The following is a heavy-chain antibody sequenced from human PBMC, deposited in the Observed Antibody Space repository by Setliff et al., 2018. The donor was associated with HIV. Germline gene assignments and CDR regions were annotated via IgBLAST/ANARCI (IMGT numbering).Heavy chain of an antibody. CDR1: GGTFSSYA. CDR3: ATSPRGTYYDILSGRPRGWFDP. V-gene: IGHV1-69*13. Sequence: SVKVSCKASGGTFSSYAITWVRQAPGQGPEWMGGIVPIYGTPNYAQRFQGRVTITADESTSTAYMDLSSLTSDDTAVYYRATSPRGTYYDILSGRPRGWFDPWGQGTLVTVSS. J-gene: IGHJ5*02. CDR2: IVPIYGTP. D-gene: IGHD3-9*01.